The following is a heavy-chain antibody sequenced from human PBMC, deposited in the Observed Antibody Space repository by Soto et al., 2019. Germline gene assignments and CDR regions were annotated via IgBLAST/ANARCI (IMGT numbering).Heavy chain of an antibody. J-gene: IGHJ6*02. CDR2: TYYRSKWYN. V-gene: IGHV6-1*01. D-gene: IGHD3-3*01. Sequence: PSQTLSLTCAISGDSVSSNSAAWNWIRQSPSRGLEWLGRTYYRSKWYNDYAESVKSRITINPDTSKNQVSLQLKSVTPEDTAVYYCARDPLSYYDFWSGYYSSYGMDVWGQGTTVTVSS. CDR1: GDSVSSNSAA. CDR3: ARDPLSYYDFWSGYYSSYGMDV.